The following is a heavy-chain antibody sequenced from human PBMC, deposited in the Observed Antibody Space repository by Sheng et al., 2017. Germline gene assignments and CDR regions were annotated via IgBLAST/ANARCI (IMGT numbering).Heavy chain of an antibody. CDR2: IYHSGST. Sequence: QVQLHESGPGLVKPSETLSLTCTVSGYSISSGYYWGWIRQPPGKGLEWIGSIYHSGSTYYNPSLKSRVTISVDTSKNQFSLKLSSVTAADTAVYYCVRGQGGYYDYWGQGTLVTVSS. CDR3: VRGQGGYYDY. D-gene: IGHD3-10*01. CDR1: GYSISSGYY. J-gene: IGHJ4*02. V-gene: IGHV4-38-2*02.